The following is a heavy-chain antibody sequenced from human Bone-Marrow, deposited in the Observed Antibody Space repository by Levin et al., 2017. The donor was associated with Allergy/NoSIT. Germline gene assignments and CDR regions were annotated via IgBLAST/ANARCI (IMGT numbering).Heavy chain of an antibody. D-gene: IGHD4-17*01. Sequence: PSETLSLTCSVSGASITSGDFYWGWIRQPPGKGLEWIGYMYHSGNTYYNPSLMRRTTISMDTSKNQLSLKLGSATAAAPAVYFCVREQDHDYGVYGGFDLWGQGALVTVSS. V-gene: IGHV4-30-4*01. CDR3: VREQDHDYGVYGGFDL. CDR1: GASITSGDFY. J-gene: IGHJ4*02. CDR2: MYHSGNT.